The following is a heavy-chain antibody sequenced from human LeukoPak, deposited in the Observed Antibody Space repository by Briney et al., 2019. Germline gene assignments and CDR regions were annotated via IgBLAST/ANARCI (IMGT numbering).Heavy chain of an antibody. CDR2: ISGCGGST. CDR1: GFTFSSYA. D-gene: IGHD5-24*01. J-gene: IGHJ4*02. Sequence: GGSLRLSCAASGFTFSSYAMSWVRQAPGKGLEWVSAISGCGGSTYYAASVKGRFTISRDNSKNTLYLQMNSLRAEDTAVYYCARRRDGYNYFDYWGQGTLVTVSS. V-gene: IGHV3-23*01. CDR3: ARRRDGYNYFDY.